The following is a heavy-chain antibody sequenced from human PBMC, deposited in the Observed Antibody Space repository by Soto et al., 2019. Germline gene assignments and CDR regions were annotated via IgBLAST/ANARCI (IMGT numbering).Heavy chain of an antibody. CDR2: IYPGDSDT. CDR1: GYSFTSYW. CDR3: ARRKGGGYSYGSGSWVDY. Sequence: VEALKSSCERSGYSFTSYWIGWVRQMPGKGLEWMGIIYPGDSDTRYSPSFQGQVTISADKSISTAYLQWSSLKASDTAMYYCARRKGGGYSYGSGSWVDYWGQGTLVTVSS. J-gene: IGHJ4*02. D-gene: IGHD5-18*01. V-gene: IGHV5-51*01.